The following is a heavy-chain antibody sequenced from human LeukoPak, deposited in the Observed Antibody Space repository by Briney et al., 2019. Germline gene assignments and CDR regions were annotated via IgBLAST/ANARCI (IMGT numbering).Heavy chain of an antibody. Sequence: GGSLRLSRAASGFTFSSYSMNWVRQAPGKGLEWVSSISSSSSYIYYADSVKGRFTISRDNAKNSLYLQMNSLRAEDTAVYYCAREGYYDILTGYYNADDYWGQGTLVTVSS. CDR1: GFTFSSYS. D-gene: IGHD3-9*01. V-gene: IGHV3-21*01. CDR3: AREGYYDILTGYYNADDY. CDR2: ISSSSSYI. J-gene: IGHJ4*02.